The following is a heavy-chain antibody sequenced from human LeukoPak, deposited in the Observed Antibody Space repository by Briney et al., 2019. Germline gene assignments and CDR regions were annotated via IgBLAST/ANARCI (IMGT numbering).Heavy chain of an antibody. Sequence: SETLSLICSVSGASISSGSYSCSWIRQPAGKGLEWIGRIYTSGSTNYNPSLNSPVTMSVDTSTNQFSLKLSSVTAADTAVYYCERDYDSCGYYHGGWGQGTLVTVSS. CDR2: IYTSGST. V-gene: IGHV4-61*02. J-gene: IGHJ4*02. D-gene: IGHD3-22*01. CDR3: ERDYDSCGYYHGG. CDR1: GASISSGSYS.